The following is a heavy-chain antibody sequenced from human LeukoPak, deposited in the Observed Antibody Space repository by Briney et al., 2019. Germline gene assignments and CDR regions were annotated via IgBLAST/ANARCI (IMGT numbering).Heavy chain of an antibody. CDR3: ARDQSVRLLQTSSMFFKHVFAI. J-gene: IGHJ3*02. CDR1: GYTFTHYG. Sequence: SVKVSCKTSGYTFTHYGISWVRQAPGLGLEWMGWINPYNGNTNYAQKVQGRVNMTTDTSTSTAYMELRSLRFDDADVYYCARDQSVRLLQTSSMFFKHVFAIWGQGSMVTVSS. V-gene: IGHV1-18*01. D-gene: IGHD6-13*01. CDR2: INPYNGNT.